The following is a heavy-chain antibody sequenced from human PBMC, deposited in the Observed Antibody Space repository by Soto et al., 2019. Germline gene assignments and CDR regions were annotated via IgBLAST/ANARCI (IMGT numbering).Heavy chain of an antibody. V-gene: IGHV1-8*01. CDR2: MNPNSGNT. Sequence: QVQLVQSGAEVKKPGASVKVSCKASGYTFSSYDINWVRQATGQGLEWMGWMNPNSGNTGYAQKFQGRVTMTRDTSISTAYMELSSLRSKDTAVYYCARSLGYCSSTSCYGVDYWGQGTLITVSS. D-gene: IGHD2-2*01. J-gene: IGHJ4*02. CDR1: GYTFSSYD. CDR3: ARSLGYCSSTSCYGVDY.